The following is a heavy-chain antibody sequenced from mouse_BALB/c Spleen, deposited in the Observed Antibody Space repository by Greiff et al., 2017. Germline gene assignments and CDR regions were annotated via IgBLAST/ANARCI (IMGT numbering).Heavy chain of an antibody. V-gene: IGHV3-2*02. D-gene: IGHD1-1*01. CDR1: GYSITSDYA. Sequence: EVKLMESGPGLVKPSQSLSLTCTVTGYSITSDYAWNWIRQFPGNKLEWMGYISYSGSTSYNPSLKSRISITRDTSKNQFFLQLNSVTTEDTATYYCANYYGSPLYAMDYWGQGTSVTVSS. CDR3: ANYYGSPLYAMDY. J-gene: IGHJ4*01. CDR2: ISYSGST.